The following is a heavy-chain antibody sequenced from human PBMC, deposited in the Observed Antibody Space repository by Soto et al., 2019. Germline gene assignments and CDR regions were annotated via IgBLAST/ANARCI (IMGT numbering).Heavy chain of an antibody. CDR2: IYHSGST. V-gene: IGHV4-4*02. CDR1: GGSISSSNW. D-gene: IGHD1-7*01. J-gene: IGHJ6*04. Sequence: PSETLSLTCAVSGGSISSSNWWSWVRQPPGKGLEWIGEIYHSGSTNYNPSLKSRVTISVDKSKNQFSLKLSSVTAADTAVYYCAREPQPLTGTMIYGMDVWGKGTTVTVSS. CDR3: AREPQPLTGTMIYGMDV.